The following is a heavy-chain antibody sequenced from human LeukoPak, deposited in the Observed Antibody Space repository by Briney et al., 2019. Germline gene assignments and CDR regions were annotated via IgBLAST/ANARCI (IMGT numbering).Heavy chain of an antibody. CDR3: ARGRTSRYYYYGMDV. Sequence: GGSLRLSCAASGFTFSSYEMNWVRQAPGKGLEWVSYISNSGSTIYHADSVKGRFTISRGDAKNSLYLQMNSLRAEDTAVYYCARGRTSRYYYYGMDVWGQGTTVTVSS. D-gene: IGHD2-2*01. CDR2: ISNSGSTI. V-gene: IGHV3-48*03. J-gene: IGHJ6*02. CDR1: GFTFSSYE.